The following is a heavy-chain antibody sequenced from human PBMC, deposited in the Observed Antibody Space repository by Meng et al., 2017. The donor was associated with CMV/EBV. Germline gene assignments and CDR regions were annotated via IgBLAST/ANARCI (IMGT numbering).Heavy chain of an antibody. CDR2: ISGSGGST. J-gene: IGHJ6*02. CDR1: GFTFSSYA. V-gene: IGHV3-23*01. Sequence: GGSLRLSCAASGFTFSSYAMSWVRQAPGKGLEWVSAISGSGGSTYYADSVKGRFTISRDNSKNTLYLQMNSLRAEDTAVYYYAKVLWSGYDYGMDVWGQGTTVTVSS. CDR3: AKVLWSGYDYGMDV. D-gene: IGHD3-3*01.